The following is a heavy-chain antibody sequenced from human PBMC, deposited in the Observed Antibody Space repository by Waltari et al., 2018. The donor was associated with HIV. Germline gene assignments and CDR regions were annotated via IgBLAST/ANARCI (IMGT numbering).Heavy chain of an antibody. CDR3: ARGVFSLIVAGTNFDY. CDR2: IDHSGTS. J-gene: IGHJ4*02. V-gene: IGHV4-34*01. D-gene: IGHD5-12*01. CDR1: GGSFNNYY. Sequence: QVQLQQWGTGLLKPSEPLALTCAVYGGSFNNYYWSWFRQPPGKGLEWIGQIDHSGTSHYNPTLKDRLTMSVDTSKNQFSLKLTSATAADTAVVYCARGVFSLIVAGTNFDYWGQGFRVTVSS.